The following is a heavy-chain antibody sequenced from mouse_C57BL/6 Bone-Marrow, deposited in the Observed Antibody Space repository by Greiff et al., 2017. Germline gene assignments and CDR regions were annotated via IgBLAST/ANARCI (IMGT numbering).Heavy chain of an antibody. CDR3: ARDDDYYFAY. D-gene: IGHD2-3*01. V-gene: IGHV7-1*01. Sequence: EVMLVESGGGLVQSGRSLRLSCATSGFTFSDFYMEWVRQAPGKGLEWIAASRNKANDYTTEYSASVKGRFIVSRDTSQSILYLQMNALRAEDTAIYYCARDDDYYFAYWGQGTLVTVSA. CDR2: SRNKANDYTT. CDR1: GFTFSDFY. J-gene: IGHJ3*01.